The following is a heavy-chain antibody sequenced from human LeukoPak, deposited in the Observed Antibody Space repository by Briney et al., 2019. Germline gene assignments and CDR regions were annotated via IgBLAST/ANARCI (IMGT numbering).Heavy chain of an antibody. D-gene: IGHD3-10*01. CDR1: GFTFSNAW. V-gene: IGHV3-15*01. Sequence: GGSLRLSCAASGFTFSNAWMNWVRQAPGKGLEWVGRIKTKTEGGTTDYAAPVKGRFTILRDDSKNTVYLQMNSLKTEDTAVYYCASYGSGSHDYWGQGSLVTVSS. J-gene: IGHJ4*02. CDR2: IKTKTEGGTT. CDR3: ASYGSGSHDY.